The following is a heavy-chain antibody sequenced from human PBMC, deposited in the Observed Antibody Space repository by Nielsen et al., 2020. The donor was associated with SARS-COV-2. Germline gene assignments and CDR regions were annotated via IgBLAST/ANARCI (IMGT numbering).Heavy chain of an antibody. D-gene: IGHD3-10*01. J-gene: IGHJ4*01. V-gene: IGHV1-8*01. Sequence: ASVKVSCKASGYTFTSYDINWVRQATGQGLEWMGWMNPNSGNTSYAQKFQGRVTMTRDTSTSTVYMELSSLRSEDTAVYYCARDGARGFGYFDYWGQGTLVTVSS. CDR1: GYTFTSYD. CDR2: MNPNSGNT. CDR3: ARDGARGFGYFDY.